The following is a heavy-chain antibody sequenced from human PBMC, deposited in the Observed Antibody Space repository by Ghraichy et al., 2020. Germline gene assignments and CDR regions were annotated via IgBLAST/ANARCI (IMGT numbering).Heavy chain of an antibody. J-gene: IGHJ4*02. CDR2: IYYSGST. Sequence: SETLSLTCTVSGGSISSYYWSWIRQPPGKGLEWIGYIYYSGSTNYNPSLKSRVTISVDTSKNQFSLKLSSVTAADTAVYYCARDRGVGATTFDYWGQGTLVTVSS. D-gene: IGHD1-26*01. V-gene: IGHV4-59*01. CDR3: ARDRGVGATTFDY. CDR1: GGSISSYY.